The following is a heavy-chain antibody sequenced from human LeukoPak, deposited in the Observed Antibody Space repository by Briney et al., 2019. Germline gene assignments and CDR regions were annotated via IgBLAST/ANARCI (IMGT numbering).Heavy chain of an antibody. CDR1: GFSLSTSGEA. V-gene: IGHV2-5*01. Sequence: ESGPTLVNPTQTLTLTCTFSGFSLSTSGEAVGWIRQPPGKALEWLAPIYWNDDKRYGPSLKSRLTITKDTSKNQVVLTMTNMDPVDTATYYCSQRGGPWGQGTLVTVSS. J-gene: IGHJ5*02. CDR3: SQRGGP. CDR2: IYWNDDK. D-gene: IGHD2-15*01.